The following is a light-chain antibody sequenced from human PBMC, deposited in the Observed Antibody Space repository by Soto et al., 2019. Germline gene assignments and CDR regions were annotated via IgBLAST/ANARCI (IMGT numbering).Light chain of an antibody. CDR2: KPS. CDR3: QQYKSIPLA. CDR1: QSISSW. J-gene: IGKJ4*01. Sequence: DIQMTQSPSTLSASVGDRVTITCRASQSISSWLAWYQQKPWKAPKLLIYKPSTLESGVPSRFSGSGSGTEFTLTISSLQPDDFATNSCQQYKSIPLAFGGGTKVEFK. V-gene: IGKV1-5*03.